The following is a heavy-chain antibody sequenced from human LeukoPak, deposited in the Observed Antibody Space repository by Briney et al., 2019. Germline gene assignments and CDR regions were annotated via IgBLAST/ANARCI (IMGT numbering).Heavy chain of an antibody. J-gene: IGHJ4*02. CDR3: ARHYDFWSGYSSGEFDC. V-gene: IGHV4-59*08. CDR2: IYYSGST. D-gene: IGHD3-3*01. CDR1: GGSISSYY. Sequence: SETLSLTCTVSGGSISSYYWSWIRQPPGKGLEWIGYIYYSGSTNYNPSLKSRVTISVDTSKNQFSLKLSSVTAADTAVYYCARHYDFWSGYSSGEFDCWGQGTLVTVSS.